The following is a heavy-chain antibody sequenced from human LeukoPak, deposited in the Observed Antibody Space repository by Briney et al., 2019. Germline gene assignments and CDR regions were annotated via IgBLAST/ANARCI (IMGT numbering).Heavy chain of an antibody. J-gene: IGHJ3*02. V-gene: IGHV4-30-2*02. D-gene: IGHD3-10*01. Sequence: PSETLSLTCAVSGGSISSGGYSWSWIRQPPGKGLEWIGYIYHSGSTYYNPSLKSRVTISVDTSKNQFSLKLSSVTAADTAVYYCARFVGSAFDIWGQGTMVTVSS. CDR3: ARFVGSAFDI. CDR1: GGSISSGGYS. CDR2: IYHSGST.